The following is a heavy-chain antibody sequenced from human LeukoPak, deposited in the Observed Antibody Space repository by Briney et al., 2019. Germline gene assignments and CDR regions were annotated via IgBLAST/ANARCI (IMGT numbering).Heavy chain of an antibody. CDR2: ISYDGSNK. J-gene: IGHJ4*02. D-gene: IGHD3-22*01. Sequence: GGSLRLSCAASAFTFSLYGMHWVRQAPGKGLEWVAVISYDGSNKYYADSVKGRFTSSRDNSKNTVYLQMNSLRAEDTAVYYCAKDRNPYMYYYDNSGYDYWGQGILVTVSS. CDR1: AFTFSLYG. CDR3: AKDRNPYMYYYDNSGYDY. V-gene: IGHV3-30*18.